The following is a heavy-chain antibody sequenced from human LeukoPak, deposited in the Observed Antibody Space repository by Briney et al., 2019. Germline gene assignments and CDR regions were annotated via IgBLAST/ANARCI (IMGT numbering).Heavy chain of an antibody. J-gene: IGHJ6*02. CDR3: ARWAGYCSSTSCSSPRNYYYYYGMDV. CDR2: VYHDGGT. D-gene: IGHD2-2*01. Sequence: SETLSLTCVVSGGSVSSSKWWSWVRQPPGKGLEWIGQVYHDGGTKYNPSLKSRVTILVDKSKNQFSLKLSSVTAADTAVYYCARWAGYCSSTSCSSPRNYYYYYGMDVWGQGTTVTVSS. V-gene: IGHV4-4*02. CDR1: GGSVSSSKW.